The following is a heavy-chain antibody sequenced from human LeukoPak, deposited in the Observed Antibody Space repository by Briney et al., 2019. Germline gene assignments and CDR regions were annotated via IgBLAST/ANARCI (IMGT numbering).Heavy chain of an antibody. J-gene: IGHJ5*02. D-gene: IGHD1-1*01. V-gene: IGHV4-59*01. CDR2: IYYSGST. Sequence: KPSETLSLTCTVSGGSISSYYGRWIRQPPGKGLERIGYIYYSGSTNYNPSLKSRVTISVDTSKNQFSLKLSSVTAVDTAVYYCARSAGRRVNWFDPWGQGTLVTVSS. CDR3: ARSAGRRVNWFDP. CDR1: GGSISSYY.